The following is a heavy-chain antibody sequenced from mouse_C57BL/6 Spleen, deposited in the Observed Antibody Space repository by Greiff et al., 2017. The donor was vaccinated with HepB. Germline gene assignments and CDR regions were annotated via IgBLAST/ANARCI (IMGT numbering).Heavy chain of an antibody. CDR1: GYAFSSYW. CDR2: IYPGDGDT. V-gene: IGHV1-80*01. CDR3: ARGGLTTRYFDY. Sequence: VMLVESGAELVKPGASVKISCKASGYAFSSYWMNWVKQRPGKGLEWIGQIYPGDGDTNYNGKFKGKATLTADKSSSTAYMQLSSLTSEDSAVYFCARGGLTTRYFDYWGQGTTLTVSS. D-gene: IGHD1-1*01. J-gene: IGHJ2*01.